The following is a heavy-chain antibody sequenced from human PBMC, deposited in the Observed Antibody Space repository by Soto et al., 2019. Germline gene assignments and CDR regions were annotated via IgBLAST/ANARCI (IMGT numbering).Heavy chain of an antibody. Sequence: QVQLQQWGAGLLKPSETLCLTCAVYGGSVSSSSNYYWSWIRQPPGKGLEWIGEMSHSGGTHFNPSLKSRVTISVDTSKNQFSLKMSSVTAADTALYYCARVERGTATTVVDAFDIWGPGTMVTVSS. D-gene: IGHD1-1*01. CDR3: ARVERGTATTVVDAFDI. V-gene: IGHV4-34*01. CDR2: MSHSGGT. CDR1: GGSVSSSSNYY. J-gene: IGHJ3*02.